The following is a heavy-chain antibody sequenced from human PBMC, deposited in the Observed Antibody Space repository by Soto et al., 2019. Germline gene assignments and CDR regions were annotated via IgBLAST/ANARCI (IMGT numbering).Heavy chain of an antibody. Sequence: QVQLQESGPGLVKPSGTLSLTCAVSGGSISSSNLWSWVRQPPGKGLEWIGEIYHSGSTNYTPSLKSRVTISVDKSKNQFCLKLSSVAAADTAVYYCARRVGYCSSTSCYEGWFDPWGQGTLVTVSS. CDR1: GGSISSSNL. J-gene: IGHJ5*02. CDR3: ARRVGYCSSTSCYEGWFDP. CDR2: IYHSGST. D-gene: IGHD2-2*01. V-gene: IGHV4-4*02.